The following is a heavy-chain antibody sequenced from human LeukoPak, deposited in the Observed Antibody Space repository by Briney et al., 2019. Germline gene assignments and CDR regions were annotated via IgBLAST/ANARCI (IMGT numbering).Heavy chain of an antibody. D-gene: IGHD6-13*01. CDR2: IYYSGST. Sequence: PSETLSLTCTVSGGSISSSSYYWGWIRQPPGKGLEWIGSIYYSGSTYYNPSLKSRVTISVGTSKNQFSLKLSSVTAADTAVYYCARISSSNWYNERGAFDVWGQGTMVTVSS. J-gene: IGHJ3*01. V-gene: IGHV4-39*07. CDR1: GGSISSSSYY. CDR3: ARISSSNWYNERGAFDV.